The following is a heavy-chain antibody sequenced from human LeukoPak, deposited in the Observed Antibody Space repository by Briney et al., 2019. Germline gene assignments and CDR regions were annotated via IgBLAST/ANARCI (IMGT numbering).Heavy chain of an antibody. V-gene: IGHV3-21*01. CDR3: ARDGYYGSGSYSYYYGMDV. CDR2: ISSTSSYI. Sequence: GGSLRLSCAASGFTFSSYSVNWVRQAPGKGLEWVSSISSTSSYIYYADSVNGRFTISRDNAKNSLYLQMNSLRAEDTAVYYCARDGYYGSGSYSYYYGMDVWGKGTTVIVSS. D-gene: IGHD3-10*01. CDR1: GFTFSSYS. J-gene: IGHJ6*04.